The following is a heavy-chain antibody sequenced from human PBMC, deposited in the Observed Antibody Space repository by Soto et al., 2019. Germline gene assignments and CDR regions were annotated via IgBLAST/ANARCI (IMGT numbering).Heavy chain of an antibody. D-gene: IGHD7-27*01. J-gene: IGHJ4*02. Sequence: SETLSLTCAVSGDSISSGGYSWNWIRQPPGKGLEWIGYIYDGGKAYYNPSLKSRVTISVDTSKNQFSLKLSSVTAADTAVYYCANNWNWGSLVHWGQGTLVTVSS. CDR1: GDSISSGGYS. CDR2: IYDGGKA. CDR3: ANNWNWGSLVH. V-gene: IGHV4-30-2*03.